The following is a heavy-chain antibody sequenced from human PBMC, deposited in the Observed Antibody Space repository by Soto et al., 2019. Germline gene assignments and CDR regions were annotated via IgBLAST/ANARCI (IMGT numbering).Heavy chain of an antibody. D-gene: IGHD3-10*01. J-gene: IGHJ3*02. Sequence: GGSLRLSCAASGFTFSSYAMSWVRQAPGKGLEWVSAISGSGGSTYYADSVKGRFTISRDNSKNTLYLQMNSLRAEDTAVYYCAKDRAELLWFGEPLQFHAFDIWGQGTMVTVSS. CDR1: GFTFSSYA. CDR2: ISGSGGST. CDR3: AKDRAELLWFGEPLQFHAFDI. V-gene: IGHV3-23*01.